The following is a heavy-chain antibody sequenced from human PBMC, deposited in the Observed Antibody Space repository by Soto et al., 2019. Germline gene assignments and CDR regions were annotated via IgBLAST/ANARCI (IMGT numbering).Heavy chain of an antibody. D-gene: IGHD6-19*01. CDR1: GGTFSSYV. J-gene: IGHJ6*02. CDR3: ARDLFGQWPTYGDHYYYYGMDV. Sequence: SVKVSCKASGGTFSSYVISWVRQAPGQGLEWMGGIIPIFGTANYAQKFQGRVTITADESTSTAYMELSSLRSEDTAVYYCARDLFGQWPTYGDHYYYYGMDVWGQGTTVTVSS. V-gene: IGHV1-69*13. CDR2: IIPIFGTA.